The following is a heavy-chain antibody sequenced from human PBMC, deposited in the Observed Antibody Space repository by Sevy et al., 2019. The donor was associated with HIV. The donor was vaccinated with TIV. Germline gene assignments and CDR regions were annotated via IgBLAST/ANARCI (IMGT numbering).Heavy chain of an antibody. CDR3: AKDSYYDSSGYFDA. CDR1: GFTFEDYA. V-gene: IGHV3-9*01. J-gene: IGHJ4*02. Sequence: GGSLRLSCAASGFTFEDYALHWVRQVPGKGLEWVSGISWNSGRIGYADSVKGRFTISRDNAKNSLYLQMNRLRAEDTAFYYCAKDSYYDSSGYFDAWGQGTLVTVSS. D-gene: IGHD3-22*01. CDR2: ISWNSGRI.